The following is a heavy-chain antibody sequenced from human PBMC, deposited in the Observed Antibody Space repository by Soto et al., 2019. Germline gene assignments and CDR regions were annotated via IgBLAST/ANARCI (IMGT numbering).Heavy chain of an antibody. CDR3: TRGDIGLFYGMDV. J-gene: IGHJ6*02. Sequence: GSLLVSCTTSVFTFGDYAMSWFGQAPGKGLEWVGFIRSKAYGGTTEYAASVKGRFTISRDDSKSIAYLQMNSLKTEDTAVYYCTRGDIGLFYGMDVWGQGTTVTGSS. CDR2: IRSKAYGGTT. D-gene: IGHD2-15*01. V-gene: IGHV3-49*03. CDR1: VFTFGDYA.